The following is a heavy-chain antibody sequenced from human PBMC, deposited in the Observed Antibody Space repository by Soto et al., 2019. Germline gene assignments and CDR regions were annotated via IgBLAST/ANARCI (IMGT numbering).Heavy chain of an antibody. CDR1: GYSFTSYW. CDR2: VYPGDSDT. V-gene: IGHV5-51*01. CDR3: ARQSNYYGMDV. J-gene: IGHJ6*02. Sequence: VESLKISCNGSGYSFTSYWIGWGRQMPGKGLEWMGIVYPGDSDTRYSPSFQGQVTISADKSISTAYLQWSSLKASDTAMYYCARQSNYYGMDVWGQGTTVTVSS.